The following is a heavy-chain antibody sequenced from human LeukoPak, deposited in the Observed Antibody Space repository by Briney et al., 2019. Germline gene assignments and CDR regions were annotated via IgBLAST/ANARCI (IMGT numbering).Heavy chain of an antibody. CDR2: TSFDGSNK. CDR1: GFTFSGYG. V-gene: IGHV3-30*03. CDR3: ATERGVGAPNWFDP. J-gene: IGHJ5*02. Sequence: PGGSLRLSCAASGFTFSGYGMHWVRQAPGKGLEWVALTSFDGSNKYYADSVQGRFTISRDNSKNTLYLQMNSLRAEDAAVYYCATERGVGAPNWFDPWGQGTLVTVSS. D-gene: IGHD1-26*01.